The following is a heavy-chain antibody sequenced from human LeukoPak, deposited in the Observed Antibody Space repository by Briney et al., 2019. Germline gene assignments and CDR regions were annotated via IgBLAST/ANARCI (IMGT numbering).Heavy chain of an antibody. J-gene: IGHJ5*02. V-gene: IGHV4-30-4*01. CDR2: MYYSGST. CDR3: ARPYYYDSRIDP. CDR1: GVSISSGDYY. Sequence: SETLSLTCTVSGVSISSGDYYWSWIRQPPGKSLEWIAYMYYSGSTYYNPSLKSRVTMSADTSKNQLSLKLSSVTAADTAVYYCARPYYYDSRIDPWGQGNLVTVSS. D-gene: IGHD3-22*01.